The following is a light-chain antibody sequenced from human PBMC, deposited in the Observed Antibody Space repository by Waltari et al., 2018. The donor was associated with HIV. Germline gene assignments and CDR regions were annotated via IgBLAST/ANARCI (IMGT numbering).Light chain of an antibody. Sequence: YVRIQSPPVPVPLELTGRIVCEGDAVGSSTVQGYHKMTGHHSVFVVDNDDDRPSGIPERFSGSNSGNTATLTISRVEAGDEADYYCQVWDNSRDHLVFGGGTKLTVL. CDR3: QVWDNSRDHLV. J-gene: IGLJ2*01. CDR1: AVGSST. V-gene: IGLV3-21*02. CDR2: NDD.